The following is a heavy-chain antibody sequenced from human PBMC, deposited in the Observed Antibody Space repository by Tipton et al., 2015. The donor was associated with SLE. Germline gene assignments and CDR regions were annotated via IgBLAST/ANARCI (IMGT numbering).Heavy chain of an antibody. Sequence: TLSLTCNVSDGSITGHYWNWFRQPPGKGLEWIGYVYYTGRTNYNPSFKSRLSISVDMSKNQFSVRLTSVTAADTAVYYCARHLDGTYGSHAFDIWGQGTLVAVSS. CDR2: VYYTGRT. CDR3: ARHLDGTYGSHAFDI. J-gene: IGHJ3*02. D-gene: IGHD1-26*01. CDR1: DGSITGHY. V-gene: IGHV4-59*08.